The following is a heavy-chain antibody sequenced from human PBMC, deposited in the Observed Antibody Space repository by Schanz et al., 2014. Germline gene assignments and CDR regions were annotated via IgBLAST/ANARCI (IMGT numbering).Heavy chain of an antibody. D-gene: IGHD3-10*01. J-gene: IGHJ1*01. V-gene: IGHV3-11*04. Sequence: QVQLVESGGGLVKPGGSLRLSCAVSGFTVSSNHMSWVRQAPGKGLEWLSYIATSSSTRHYADSVKGRFTISRDNAKNSVSLQMRRLRVEDTAVYYCASGVHVSSLQKGLQFWGRGTLVIVSS. CDR1: GFTVSSNH. CDR3: ASGVHVSSLQKGLQF. CDR2: IATSSSTR.